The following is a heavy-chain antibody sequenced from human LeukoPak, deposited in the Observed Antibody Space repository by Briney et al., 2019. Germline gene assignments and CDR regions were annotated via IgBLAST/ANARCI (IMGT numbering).Heavy chain of an antibody. CDR1: GFGVSNSY. V-gene: IGHV3-53*01. D-gene: IGHD3-22*01. Sequence: GGSLRLSCAASGFGVSNSYMSWVRQAPGKGLDWVSVIYSGGGTFHSDSVKGRFTVSGDYSKNTLYLQMNNLRADDTAVYYCARDSSGPAFWGQGTLVTVPS. J-gene: IGHJ4*02. CDR2: IYSGGGT. CDR3: ARDSSGPAF.